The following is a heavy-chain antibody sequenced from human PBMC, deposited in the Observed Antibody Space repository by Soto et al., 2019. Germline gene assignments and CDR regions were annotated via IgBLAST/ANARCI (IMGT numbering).Heavy chain of an antibody. V-gene: IGHV4-30-4*01. CDR1: GGSISSGDYY. CDR2: IYYSGST. Sequence: SETLSLTCTVSGGSISSGDYYWSWIRQPPGKGLEWIGYIYYSGSTYYNPSLKSRVTISVDTSKNQFSLKLSSVTAADTAVYYCARGYYDSSGYYVDAFDIWGQGTMVTVSS. CDR3: ARGYYDSSGYYVDAFDI. D-gene: IGHD3-22*01. J-gene: IGHJ3*02.